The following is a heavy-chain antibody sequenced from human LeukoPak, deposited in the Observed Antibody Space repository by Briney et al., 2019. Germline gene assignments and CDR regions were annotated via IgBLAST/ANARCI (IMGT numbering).Heavy chain of an antibody. V-gene: IGHV1-18*01. CDR1: GYTFTSYG. D-gene: IGHD3-3*01. J-gene: IGHJ4*02. CDR3: ARDHDYYFDY. Sequence: GASVKVSCKASGYTFTSYGISWVRQAPGQGLEWMGWISAYNGKTNYAQTRQGRVTMTTHPSTSTAYMELRSLRSDDTAVYYCARDHDYYFDYWGQGTLVTVSS. CDR2: ISAYNGKT.